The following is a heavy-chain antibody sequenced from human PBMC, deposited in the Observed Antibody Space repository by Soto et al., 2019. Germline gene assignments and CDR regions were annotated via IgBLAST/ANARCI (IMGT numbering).Heavy chain of an antibody. CDR3: AKLRGGRLYDAFDF. V-gene: IGHV3-23*01. Sequence: PGGSLRLSCAASGFTFSNYAMSWVRQAPGKGLEWVSDISGSGGTTYYADSVKGRFTISRDNSKNTLNLQMNSLRAEDTAVYYCAKLRGGRLYDAFDFCGQGTLVTVSS. CDR1: GFTFSNYA. J-gene: IGHJ3*01. D-gene: IGHD1-26*01. CDR2: ISGSGGTT.